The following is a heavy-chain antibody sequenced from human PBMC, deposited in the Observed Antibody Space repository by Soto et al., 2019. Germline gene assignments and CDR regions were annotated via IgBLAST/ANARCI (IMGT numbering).Heavy chain of an antibody. Sequence: GGSLRLSCAASGFTVSSNYMSWVRQAPGKGLEWVSVIYSGGSAYYADSVKGRFTISRDNSKNTLCLQMNSLRAEDTAVYYCARIYCSGGSCWWFDYWGQGTLVTVSS. CDR3: ARIYCSGGSCWWFDY. CDR2: IYSGGSA. V-gene: IGHV3-66*01. CDR1: GFTVSSNY. D-gene: IGHD2-15*01. J-gene: IGHJ4*02.